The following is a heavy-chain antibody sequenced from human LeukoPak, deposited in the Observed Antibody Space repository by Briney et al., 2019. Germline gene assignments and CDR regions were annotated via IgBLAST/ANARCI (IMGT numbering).Heavy chain of an antibody. Sequence: SETLSLTCTVSGDSISRRNYFWGWIRPPPGKGLEWIGKIYYGGSTYYNASLKSRVTISVDMSKNQFSLKLSFVTAADTAVYYCAHFRGGDAFDVWGQGTMVTVSS. D-gene: IGHD2/OR15-2a*01. J-gene: IGHJ3*01. CDR3: AHFRGGDAFDV. CDR1: GDSISRRNYF. V-gene: IGHV4-39*01. CDR2: IYYGGST.